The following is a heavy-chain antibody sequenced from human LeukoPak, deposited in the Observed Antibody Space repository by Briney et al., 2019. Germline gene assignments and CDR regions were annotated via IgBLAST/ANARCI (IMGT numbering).Heavy chain of an antibody. J-gene: IGHJ6*02. Sequence: GGSLRLSCAASGFTFSDYYMSWIRQAPGKGLEWVSYISSSGSTIYYADSVKGRFTISGDNAKNSLYLQMNSLRAEDTAVYYCARALEEQLVREHYYYGMDVWGQGTTVTVSS. CDR2: ISSSGSTI. V-gene: IGHV3-11*01. CDR3: ARALEEQLVREHYYYGMDV. D-gene: IGHD6-13*01. CDR1: GFTFSDYY.